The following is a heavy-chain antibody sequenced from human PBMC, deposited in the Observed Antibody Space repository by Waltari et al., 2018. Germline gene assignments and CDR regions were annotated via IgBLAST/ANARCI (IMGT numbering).Heavy chain of an antibody. CDR3: AREKFDP. CDR1: GGSFSGYY. V-gene: IGHV4-34*01. Sequence: QVQLQQWGAGLLKPSETLSLTCAVYGGSFSGYYWSWIRQPPGKGLEWIGEINHSGSTNYNPARKSRVTISVDTSKNQFSLKLSSVTAADTAVYYCAREKFDPWGQGTLVTVSS. J-gene: IGHJ5*02. CDR2: INHSGST.